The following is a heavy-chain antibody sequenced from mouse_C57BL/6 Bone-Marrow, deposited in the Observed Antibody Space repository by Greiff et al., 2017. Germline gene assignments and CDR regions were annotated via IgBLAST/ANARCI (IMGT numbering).Heavy chain of an antibody. CDR3: ARTLITTVVPYAMDG. V-gene: IGHV1-61*01. D-gene: IGHD1-1*02. Sequence: QVQLQQPGAELVRPGSSVKLSCKASGYTFTSYWMDWVKQRPGQGLEWIGNIYPSDSETHYNQKFKDKATLTVDKSSSTAYMQLSSLTSDDSAVYYCARTLITTVVPYAMDGWGQGTSVTVSS. J-gene: IGHJ4*01. CDR2: IYPSDSET. CDR1: GYTFTSYW.